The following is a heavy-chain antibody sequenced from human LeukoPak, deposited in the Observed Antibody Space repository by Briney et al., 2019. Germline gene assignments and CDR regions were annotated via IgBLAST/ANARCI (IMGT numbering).Heavy chain of an antibody. D-gene: IGHD2-15*01. CDR2: IYYSGST. CDR3: ARVTGSVAAFV. Sequence: PSETLSLTCTVSGGSISSSSYYWGWIRQPPGKGLEWIGSIYYSGSTYYNPSLKSRVTISVDTSKNQFSLKLSSVTAADTAVYYCARVTGSVAAFVWGQGTMVTVSS. J-gene: IGHJ3*01. V-gene: IGHV4-39*01. CDR1: GGSISSSSYY.